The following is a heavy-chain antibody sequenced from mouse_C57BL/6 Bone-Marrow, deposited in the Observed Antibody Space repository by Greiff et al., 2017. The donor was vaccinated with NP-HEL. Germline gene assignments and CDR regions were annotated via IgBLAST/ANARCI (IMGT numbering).Heavy chain of an antibody. CDR3: AREDYGSSYGY. D-gene: IGHD1-1*01. Sequence: QVQLQQPGAELVMPGASVKLSCKASGYTFTSYWMHWVKQRPGQGLEWIGESDPSDSYTNYNQKFKGKSTLTVDKSSSTAYMQLSSLTSEDSAVYYCAREDYGSSYGYWGQGTTLTVSS. V-gene: IGHV1-69*01. CDR2: SDPSDSYT. J-gene: IGHJ2*01. CDR1: GYTFTSYW.